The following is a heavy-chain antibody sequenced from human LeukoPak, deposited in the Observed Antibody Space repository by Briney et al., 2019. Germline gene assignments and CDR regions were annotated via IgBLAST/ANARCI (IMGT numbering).Heavy chain of an antibody. CDR2: IWYDGSNK. V-gene: IGHV3-33*08. CDR3: AREDFWSSYLLRLLPAY. D-gene: IGHD3-3*01. J-gene: IGHJ4*02. Sequence: PGGSLRLSCAASGFTFSSYGMHWVRQAPGKGLEWVAVIWYDGSNKYYADSVKGRSTISRDNSKNTLYLQMNSLRAEDTAVYYCAREDFWSSYLLRLLPAYWGQGTLVTVPS. CDR1: GFTFSSYG.